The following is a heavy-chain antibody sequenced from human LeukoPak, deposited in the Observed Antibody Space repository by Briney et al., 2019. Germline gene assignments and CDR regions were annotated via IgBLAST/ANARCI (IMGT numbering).Heavy chain of an antibody. Sequence: GASVKVSCKASGYTFTSYGISWVRQAPGQGLEWMGWISAYNGNTNYAQKLQGRVTMTTDTSTSTAYMELRSLRSDDTAVYYCARDKTGILRTYYYYYMDVWGKGTTVTISS. V-gene: IGHV1-18*01. CDR2: ISAYNGNT. J-gene: IGHJ6*03. CDR1: GYTFTSYG. CDR3: ARDKTGILRTYYYYYMDV. D-gene: IGHD1-26*01.